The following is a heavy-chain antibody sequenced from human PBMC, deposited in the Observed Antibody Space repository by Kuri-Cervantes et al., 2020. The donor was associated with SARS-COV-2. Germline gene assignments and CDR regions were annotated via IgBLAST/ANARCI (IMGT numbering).Heavy chain of an antibody. CDR3: ARRLRWNWYFDL. Sequence: GGSLRLSCAASGFTVSSNYMSWVRQAPGKGLEWVSSISSSSSYIYYADSAKGRFTISRDNAKNSLYLQMNSLRAEDTAVYYCARRLRWNWYFDLWGLGTLVTVSS. D-gene: IGHD4-23*01. CDR1: GFTVSSNY. J-gene: IGHJ2*01. V-gene: IGHV3-21*01. CDR2: ISSSSSYI.